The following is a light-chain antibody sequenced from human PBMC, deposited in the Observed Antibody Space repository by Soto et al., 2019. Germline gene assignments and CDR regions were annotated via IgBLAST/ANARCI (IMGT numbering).Light chain of an antibody. J-gene: IGKJ2*01. Sequence: EIVMTQSPATLSVSPGERATLSCRASQSVSSNLAWYPQKPGQAPRLLIYGASTRATGIPARFSGSGFGKEFTLTISSLQSEDLAVYYCQQYNNWPPITFGQGTKLEIK. CDR1: QSVSSN. CDR2: GAS. CDR3: QQYNNWPPIT. V-gene: IGKV3-15*01.